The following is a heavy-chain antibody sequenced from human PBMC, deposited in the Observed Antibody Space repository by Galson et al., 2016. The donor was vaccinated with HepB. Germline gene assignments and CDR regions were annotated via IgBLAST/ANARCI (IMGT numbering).Heavy chain of an antibody. Sequence: SLRLSCAASGFTFSNYPMSWVRQAAGKGLEWVSYISGSGNSIYYADSVRGLFTISRDNAKNSLYLQMNSLRAEDTAVYYCAREWFGEYGMDVWGQGTTVTVSS. CDR1: GFTFSNYP. D-gene: IGHD3-10*01. J-gene: IGHJ6*02. CDR2: ISGSGNSI. V-gene: IGHV3-48*03. CDR3: AREWFGEYGMDV.